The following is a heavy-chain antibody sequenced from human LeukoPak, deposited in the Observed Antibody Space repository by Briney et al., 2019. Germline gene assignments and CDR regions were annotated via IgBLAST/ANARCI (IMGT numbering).Heavy chain of an antibody. CDR3: ARGLDQRITIFGRYYMDV. CDR1: GGSISSSSYY. CDR2: IYHSGST. J-gene: IGHJ6*03. V-gene: IGHV4-39*07. Sequence: SETLSLTCTVSGGSISSSSYYWGWIRQPPGKGLEWIGEIYHSGSTNYNPSLKSRVTISVDKSKNQFSLKLSSVTAADTAVYYCARGLDQRITIFGRYYMDVWGKGTTVTISS. D-gene: IGHD3-3*01.